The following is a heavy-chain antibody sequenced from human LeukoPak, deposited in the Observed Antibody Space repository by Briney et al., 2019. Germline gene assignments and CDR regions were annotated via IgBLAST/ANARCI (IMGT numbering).Heavy chain of an antibody. CDR2: IDYSGST. V-gene: IGHV4-39*01. Sequence: PSETLSLTCIVSGGSVTFSSYYWGWIRQPPGKGLEWIGSIDYSGSTYYNASLKSRLTISVETTKDQFSLRLSSVTAADTAVYYCARGGAARLHFQNWGQGTLVTVSS. D-gene: IGHD6-6*01. CDR3: ARGGAARLHFQN. CDR1: GGSVTFSSYY. J-gene: IGHJ1*01.